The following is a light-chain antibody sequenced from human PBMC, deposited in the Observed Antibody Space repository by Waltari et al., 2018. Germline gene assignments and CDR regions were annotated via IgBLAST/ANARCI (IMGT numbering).Light chain of an antibody. Sequence: EIVMTQSPATLSVSPGGGATLSSRASQRISRNFAWYQQRPGQSPRLLIYAASNRGTGVPGRFSGSGAGTEFTLSISSLQSEDFGVYYCQQYDDWPPLTFGGGTKVEIK. V-gene: IGKV3-15*01. CDR1: QRISRN. CDR2: AAS. CDR3: QQYDDWPPLT. J-gene: IGKJ4*01.